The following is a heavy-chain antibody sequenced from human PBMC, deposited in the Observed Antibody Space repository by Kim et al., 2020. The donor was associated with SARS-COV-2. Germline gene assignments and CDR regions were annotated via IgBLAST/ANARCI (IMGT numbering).Heavy chain of an antibody. D-gene: IGHD3-3*01. CDR1: GFTFSSYS. CDR3: ARDLDYDFWSGYYSVFDY. J-gene: IGHJ4*02. CDR2: ISSSSSTI. Sequence: GGSLRLSCAASGFTFSSYSMNWVRQAPEKGLEWVSYISSSSSTIYYADSVKGRFTISRDNAKNSLYLQMNSLRDEDTAVYYCARDLDYDFWSGYYSVFDYWGQGTLVTVSS. V-gene: IGHV3-48*02.